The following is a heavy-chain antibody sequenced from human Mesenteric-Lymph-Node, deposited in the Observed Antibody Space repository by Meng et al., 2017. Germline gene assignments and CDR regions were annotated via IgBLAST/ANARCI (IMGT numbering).Heavy chain of an antibody. V-gene: IGHV3-23*01. Sequence: GESLKISCAASGLTFSSYAMSWVRQAPGKGLEWVSAISGSGGSTYYADSVKGRFTISRDNSKNTLYLQMNSLRAEDTAVYYCAKSTSSSWPEYFQHWGQGTLVTVSS. CDR3: AKSTSSSWPEYFQH. J-gene: IGHJ1*01. CDR1: GLTFSSYA. CDR2: ISGSGGST. D-gene: IGHD6-13*01.